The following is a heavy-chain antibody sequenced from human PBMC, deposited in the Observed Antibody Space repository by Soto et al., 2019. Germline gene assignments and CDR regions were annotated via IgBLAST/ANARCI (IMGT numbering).Heavy chain of an antibody. Sequence: QVQLVESGGGVVQPGRSLRLSCAASGFTFNSYAMHWVRQAPGKGLEWVAVMSYDGSNKYYADSVKGRFTISRDNSKDTLYLQMNSLRAEDTAVYYCARDKSPYSSGWHNRHFDSWGQGTLVTVSS. J-gene: IGHJ4*02. CDR3: ARDKSPYSSGWHNRHFDS. CDR2: MSYDGSNK. CDR1: GFTFNSYA. V-gene: IGHV3-30-3*01. D-gene: IGHD6-19*01.